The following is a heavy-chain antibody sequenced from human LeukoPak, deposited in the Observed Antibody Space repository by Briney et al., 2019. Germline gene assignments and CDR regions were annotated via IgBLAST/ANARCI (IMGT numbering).Heavy chain of an antibody. CDR2: INHSGST. D-gene: IGHD5-18*01. J-gene: IGHJ4*02. CDR1: GGSFSGYY. CDR3: ARGGYSRSVDY. Sequence: SETLSLTCAVYGGSFSGYYWSWIRQPPGKGLEWIGEINHSGSTNYNPSLKSRVTISVDTSKNQFSLKLSPVTAADTAVYYCARGGYSRSVDYWGQGTLVTVSS. V-gene: IGHV4-34*01.